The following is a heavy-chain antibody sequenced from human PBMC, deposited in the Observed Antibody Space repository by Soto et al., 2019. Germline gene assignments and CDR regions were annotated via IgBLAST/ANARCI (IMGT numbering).Heavy chain of an antibody. CDR3: ARYLIGWQLLSRMDV. CDR1: GYTFTSYG. D-gene: IGHD2-15*01. CDR2: ISAYNGNT. J-gene: IGHJ6*02. V-gene: IGHV1-18*01. Sequence: QVQLVQSGAEVKKPGASVKVSCKASGYTFTSYGISWVRQAPGQGLEWMGWISAYNGNTNYAQKLQGSGTMTQDTSTSKAYRGLRSLRSDDTAVYYCARYLIGWQLLSRMDVWGQGTTVTVSS.